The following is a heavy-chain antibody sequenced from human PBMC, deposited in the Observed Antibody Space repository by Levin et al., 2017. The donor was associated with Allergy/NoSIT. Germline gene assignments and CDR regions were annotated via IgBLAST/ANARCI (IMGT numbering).Heavy chain of an antibody. V-gene: IGHV4-59*08. CDR1: GGSMINYY. D-gene: IGHD3-10*01. CDR3: ARRTNIARGEYGLDV. Sequence: PGGSLRLSCIVSGGSMINYYWNWIRQPPGKGLEWIGYMHNSGATDYNPSLKSRVTISVDTSKNQFSLRLSSVTAADTAVYYCARRTNIARGEYGLDVWGQGTTVTVSS. J-gene: IGHJ6*02. CDR2: MHNSGAT.